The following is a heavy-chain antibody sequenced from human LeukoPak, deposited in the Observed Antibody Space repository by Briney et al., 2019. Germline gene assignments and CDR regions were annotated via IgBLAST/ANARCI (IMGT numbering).Heavy chain of an antibody. Sequence: NPSETLSLTCAVYGGSFSGYYWSWIRQPPEKGLEWIGEINHSGSTNYNPSLKSRVTISVDTSKNQFSLKLSSVTAADTAVYYCARGPRSYNWNYKGYFDYWGQGTLVTVSS. D-gene: IGHD1-7*01. CDR3: ARGPRSYNWNYKGYFDY. CDR2: INHSGST. V-gene: IGHV4-34*01. J-gene: IGHJ4*02. CDR1: GGSFSGYY.